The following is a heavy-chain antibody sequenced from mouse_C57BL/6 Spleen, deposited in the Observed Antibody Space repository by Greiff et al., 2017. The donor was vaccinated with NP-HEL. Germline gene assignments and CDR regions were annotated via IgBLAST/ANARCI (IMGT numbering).Heavy chain of an antibody. D-gene: IGHD1-1*01. J-gene: IGHJ2*01. Sequence: EVNLVESGGGLVKPGGSLKLSCAASGFTFSSYAMSWVRQTPEKRLEWVATISDGGSYTYYPDNVKGRFTISRDNAKNNLYLQMSHLKSEDTAMYYCAREGYYYGSSNYFDYWGQGTTLTVSS. CDR3: AREGYYYGSSNYFDY. CDR2: ISDGGSYT. CDR1: GFTFSSYA. V-gene: IGHV5-4*01.